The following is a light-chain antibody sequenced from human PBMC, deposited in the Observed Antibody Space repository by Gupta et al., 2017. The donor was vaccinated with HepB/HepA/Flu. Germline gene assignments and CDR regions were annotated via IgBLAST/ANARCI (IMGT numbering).Light chain of an antibody. CDR2: LGS. J-gene: IGKJ4*01. CDR1: QSLLHSNGYNY. CDR3: MQTLQTLLT. Sequence: DLGMTRSPLSLPVTPGEPASISCRSSQSLLHSNGYNYLDWYLQKPGQSPQLLIYLGSNRASGVPDRFSGSGSGTDFTLKISRVEAEDVGVYYCMQTLQTLLTFGGGTKVEIK. V-gene: IGKV2-28*01.